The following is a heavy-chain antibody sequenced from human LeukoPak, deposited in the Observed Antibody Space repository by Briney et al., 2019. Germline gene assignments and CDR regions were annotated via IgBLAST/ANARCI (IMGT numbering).Heavy chain of an antibody. Sequence: GGSLRLSCAASGFTFSSYAMSWVRQAPGKGLEWVSAISGSGGSTYYADSVKGRFTISRDNSKNTQYLQMNSLRAEDTAVYYCAKDRRRTTVTLFDYWGQGTLVTVSS. D-gene: IGHD4-17*01. V-gene: IGHV3-23*01. J-gene: IGHJ4*02. CDR1: GFTFSSYA. CDR2: ISGSGGST. CDR3: AKDRRRTTVTLFDY.